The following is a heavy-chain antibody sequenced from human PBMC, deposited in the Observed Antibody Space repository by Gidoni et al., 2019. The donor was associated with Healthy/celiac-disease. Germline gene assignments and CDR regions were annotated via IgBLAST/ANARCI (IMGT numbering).Heavy chain of an antibody. J-gene: IGHJ4*02. CDR3: ARGGPGYGHQYYFDY. CDR2: SYYSGST. V-gene: IGHV4-31*03. Sequence: QVQLQESGPGLVKPSQTLSLTCTVSGGSISSGGYYWSWIRQHPGKGLEWIGYSYYSGSTYYNPSLKSRVTISVDTSKNQFSLKLSSVTAADTAVYYCARGGPGYGHQYYFDYWGQGTLVTVSS. D-gene: IGHD5-18*01. CDR1: GGSISSGGYY.